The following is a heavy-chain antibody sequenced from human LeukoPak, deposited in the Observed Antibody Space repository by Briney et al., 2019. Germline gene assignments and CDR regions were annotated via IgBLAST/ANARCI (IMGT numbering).Heavy chain of an antibody. J-gene: IGHJ4*02. D-gene: IGHD3-10*01. CDR1: GFTFSSYG. CDR2: LWYDGSNK. CDR3: ARDMAHTGSGSPFDY. V-gene: IGHV3-33*01. Sequence: GGSLRLSCAASGFTFSSYGMHGVREAPGKGLKWVAVLWYDGSNKYYADSVKGRLTISRDNSKNTLYLQMNSLRAEGTAVYYCARDMAHTGSGSPFDYWGQGTLVTVSS.